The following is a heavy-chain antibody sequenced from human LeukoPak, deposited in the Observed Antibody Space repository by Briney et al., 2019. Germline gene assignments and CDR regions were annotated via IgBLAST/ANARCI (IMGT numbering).Heavy chain of an antibody. J-gene: IGHJ4*02. CDR2: IIPIFGTA. V-gene: IGHV1-69*13. D-gene: IGHD5-18*01. CDR1: GGTFSSYA. Sequence: GASVKVSCKASGGTFSSYAISWVRQAPGQGLEWMGGIIPIFGTANYAQKFQGRVTITADESTSTAYMELSSLRSEDTAVYYCARLNSYGNYFDYWGQGTLVTVSS. CDR3: ARLNSYGNYFDY.